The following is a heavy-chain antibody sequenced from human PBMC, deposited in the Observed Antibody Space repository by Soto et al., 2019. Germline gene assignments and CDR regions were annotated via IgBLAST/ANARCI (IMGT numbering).Heavy chain of an antibody. CDR3: ARVGGQLVPGFDY. Sequence: EVQLVESGGGLVQPGGSLRLSCAASGFTFSSYSMNWVRQAPGKGLEWVSSISNSSSYIYYADSVKGRFTISRDNAMNSLYLQMNSLRAEDTAVYYCARVGGQLVPGFDYWGQGTLVTVSS. V-gene: IGHV3-21*01. J-gene: IGHJ4*02. CDR2: ISNSSSYI. D-gene: IGHD6-6*01. CDR1: GFTFSSYS.